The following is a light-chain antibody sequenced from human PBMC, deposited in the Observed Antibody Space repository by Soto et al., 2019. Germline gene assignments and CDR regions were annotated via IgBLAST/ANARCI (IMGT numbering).Light chain of an antibody. J-gene: IGKJ1*01. CDR3: HQYDSSPRT. Sequence: EIVLTQSPGTLSLSPGERATLSCRASQSISSSYLAWYQQKPGQAPRLLIYGASSRATGIPDRFSGSGSGTDFTLTISRLEPEDFAVDYCHQYDSSPRTFGQGTKVEIK. CDR2: GAS. CDR1: QSISSSY. V-gene: IGKV3-20*01.